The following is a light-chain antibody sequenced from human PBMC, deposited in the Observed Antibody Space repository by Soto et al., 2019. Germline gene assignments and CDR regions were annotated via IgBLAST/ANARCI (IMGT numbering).Light chain of an antibody. CDR3: CSYAGSSTLYV. Sequence: QSVLTQPASVSGSPGQSITISCTGTSSDVGSYNLVSWYQQYPGKAPKLMIYEVSKRPSGVSNRFSGSKSGNTASLTISGLQAEDEADYYCCSYAGSSTLYVFGTGTKLTVL. V-gene: IGLV2-23*02. J-gene: IGLJ1*01. CDR1: SSDVGSYNL. CDR2: EVS.